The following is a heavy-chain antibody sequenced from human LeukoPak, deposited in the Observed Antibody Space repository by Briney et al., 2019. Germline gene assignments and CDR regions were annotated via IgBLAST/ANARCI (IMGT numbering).Heavy chain of an antibody. CDR3: ARIPANSYYFDY. V-gene: IGHV3-11*03. J-gene: IGHJ4*02. CDR1: GFTFSDYY. Sequence: GGSLRLSCAASGFTFSDYYMAWIRQPPGKGMEWISYISYSSTYTTYADSVKGRFTISRDDARTSVFLQMNSLRAEDTAVYYCARIPANSYYFDYWGPGSLVTVSS. CDR2: ISYSSTYT.